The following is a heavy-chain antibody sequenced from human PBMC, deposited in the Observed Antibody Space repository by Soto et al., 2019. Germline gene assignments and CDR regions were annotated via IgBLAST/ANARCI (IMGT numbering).Heavy chain of an antibody. V-gene: IGHV1-18*01. J-gene: IGHJ6*03. D-gene: IGHD4-4*01. CDR3: ARLTTLSSPKYRFYYYMDI. CDR1: GYTFSNYG. Sequence: QVQLAQSGPELKKPGASLEVSCRASGYTFSNYGISWVRQVPGQGLEWMAWISVKNGDTNFAQKLQGRLSVTTHTSTSTAYLNLRSLRSDDTAVYYCARLTTLSSPKYRFYYYMDIWGKGTTVTVSS. CDR2: ISVKNGDT.